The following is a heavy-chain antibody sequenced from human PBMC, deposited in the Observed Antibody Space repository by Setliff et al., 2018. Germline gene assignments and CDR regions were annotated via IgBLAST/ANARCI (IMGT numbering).Heavy chain of an antibody. Sequence: NPSETLSLTCGASGGPFSDYYWSWIRQPPGKGLEWIGYIHYSGSTNYNPSLKSRVTMSGDTSKNQFSLNLSSVTAADTAVYYCARVTGFLYIDVWGKGTTVTVSS. J-gene: IGHJ6*03. V-gene: IGHV4-59*08. CDR3: ARVTGFLYIDV. CDR1: GGPFSDYY. CDR2: IHYSGST. D-gene: IGHD3-3*01.